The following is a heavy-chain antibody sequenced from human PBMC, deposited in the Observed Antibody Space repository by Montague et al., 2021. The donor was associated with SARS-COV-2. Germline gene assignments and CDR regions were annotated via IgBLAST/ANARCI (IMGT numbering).Heavy chain of an antibody. CDR3: AKGSV. J-gene: IGHJ6*02. Sequence: SLRLSCAASGFTFSSNWMSLFRQAPGKGLEWVANIKPDGSAGYYLDSVKGRFTISRDNAKNSLYLQMNSLRAEDTAVYYCAKGSVWGQGTTVTVSS. V-gene: IGHV3-7*01. CDR2: IKPDGSAG. CDR1: GFTFSSNW.